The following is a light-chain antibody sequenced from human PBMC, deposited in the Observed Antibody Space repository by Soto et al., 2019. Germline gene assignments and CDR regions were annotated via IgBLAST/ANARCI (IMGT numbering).Light chain of an antibody. CDR2: DAS. J-gene: IGKJ1*01. Sequence: EIVLTQSPGTPSLSPGERATLSCSASQSVSSSFLAWYQQKPGQAPRLLIYDASSRATGIPDRFSGSGSGTDFTLTISRLEPEDFAVYYCQQYGSSPGTFGQGTKVDIK. CDR3: QQYGSSPGT. CDR1: QSVSSSF. V-gene: IGKV3-20*01.